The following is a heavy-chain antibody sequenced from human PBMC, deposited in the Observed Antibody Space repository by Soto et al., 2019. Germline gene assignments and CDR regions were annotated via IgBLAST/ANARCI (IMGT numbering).Heavy chain of an antibody. J-gene: IGHJ4*02. CDR2: IYSGGST. V-gene: IGHV3-23*03. D-gene: IGHD2-15*01. CDR3: ARRGCSGGSCSYYFDY. CDR1: GFTFSSYA. Sequence: EVQLLESGGGLVQPGGSLRLSCAASGFTFSSYAMSWVRQAPGKGLEWVSVIYSGGSTYYADSVKGRFTISRDNSKNTLYLQMNSLRAEDTAVYYCARRGCSGGSCSYYFDYWGQGTLVTVSS.